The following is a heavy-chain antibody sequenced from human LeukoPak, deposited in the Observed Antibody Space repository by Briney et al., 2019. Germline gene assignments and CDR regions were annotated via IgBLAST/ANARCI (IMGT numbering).Heavy chain of an antibody. CDR3: APLYSSSWAWGY. Sequence: GGSLRLSCAASGFTFSSYSMNWVRQAPGKGLEWVSSISSSSSYIYYADSMKGRFTISRDNAKNPLYLQMNSLRAEDTAVYYCAPLYSSSWAWGYWGQGTLVTVSS. J-gene: IGHJ4*02. CDR1: GFTFSSYS. D-gene: IGHD6-13*01. CDR2: ISSSSSYI. V-gene: IGHV3-21*01.